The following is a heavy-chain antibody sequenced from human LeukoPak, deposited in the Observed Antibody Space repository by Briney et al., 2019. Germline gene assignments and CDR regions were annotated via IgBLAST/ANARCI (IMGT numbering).Heavy chain of an antibody. CDR1: GGSISSGSYY. Sequence: SQTLSLTCTVSGGSISSGSYYWSWIRQPAWKGLEWIGRIYTSGSTNYNPSLKSRVTISVDTSKNQFSLKLSSVTAADTAVYYCATSGGTSGGKRWYFDLWGRGTLVTVSS. J-gene: IGHJ2*01. CDR3: ATSGGTSGGKRWYFDL. V-gene: IGHV4-61*02. D-gene: IGHD4-23*01. CDR2: IYTSGST.